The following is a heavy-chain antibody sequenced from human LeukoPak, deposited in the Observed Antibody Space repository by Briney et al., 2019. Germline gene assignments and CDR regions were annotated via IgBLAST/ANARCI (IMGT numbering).Heavy chain of an antibody. V-gene: IGHV3-33*01. Sequence: GRSLRLSYAASGFTFSSYGMHWVRQAPGKGLEWVAVIWYDGSNKYYADSVKGRFTISRDNSKNTLYLQMNNLRAEDTAVYYCARSMVRGVVAFDYWGQGTLVTVSS. D-gene: IGHD3-10*01. J-gene: IGHJ4*02. CDR3: ARSMVRGVVAFDY. CDR2: IWYDGSNK. CDR1: GFTFSSYG.